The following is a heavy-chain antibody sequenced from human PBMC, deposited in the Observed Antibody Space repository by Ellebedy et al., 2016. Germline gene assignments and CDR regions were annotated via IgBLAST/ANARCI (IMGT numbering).Heavy chain of an antibody. J-gene: IGHJ4*02. V-gene: IGHV1-18*04. CDR1: GYTFTSYG. CDR3: ARVRPLLGADCGGDCYPAN. D-gene: IGHD2-21*02. Sequence: ASVKVSCKASGYTFTSYGINWVRQAPGQGLEWMGWISVYNDNTNYAQNLQGRVTMTTDTSTGTAYMELRSLRSDDTAVYYCARVRPLLGADCGGDCYPANWGQGTLATVSS. CDR2: ISVYNDNT.